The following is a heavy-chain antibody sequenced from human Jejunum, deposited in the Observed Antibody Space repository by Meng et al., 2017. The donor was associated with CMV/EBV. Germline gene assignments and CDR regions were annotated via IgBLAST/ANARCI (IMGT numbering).Heavy chain of an antibody. J-gene: IGHJ4*02. V-gene: IGHV5-51*01. CDR2: ISPGDSDT. CDR3: ARHSGAGATPEY. D-gene: IGHD4-23*01. CDR1: GYSFSIYW. Sequence: KTSGYSFSIYWIAWARQMPGKGLEWMGIISPGDSDTKYSPSFQDHVTMSVDKSISTAYLQWVSLKASDSATYYCARHSGAGATPEYWGPGTLVTVSS.